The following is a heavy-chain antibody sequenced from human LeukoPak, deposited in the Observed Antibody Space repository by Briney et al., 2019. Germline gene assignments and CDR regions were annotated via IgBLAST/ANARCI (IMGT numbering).Heavy chain of an antibody. V-gene: IGHV4-61*01. J-gene: IGHJ5*02. CDR1: GGSVSSGSNK. D-gene: IGHD2-15*01. CDR3: ATEAECSGGSCYSYGWFDP. CDR2: ISYSGSA. Sequence: SETLSLTCTVSGGSVSSGSNKWSWTRQPPGKGLEWIGDISYSGSASYNPSLRSRVTISVDTSTNQFSLTLGSVTAADTAVYYCATEAECSGGSCYSYGWFDPWGQGTQVIVSS.